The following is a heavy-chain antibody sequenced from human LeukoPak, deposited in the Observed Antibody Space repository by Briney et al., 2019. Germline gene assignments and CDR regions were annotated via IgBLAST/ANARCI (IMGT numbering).Heavy chain of an antibody. J-gene: IGHJ4*02. Sequence: GSLRLSRSAFGFTFSSFGMGWVRQSSRKGLGGVAVISYDGSETDYADSVKGRFTISRDNSKNTLYLQMNSLRAEDAAVYHCARDPGSMFRGVFGYWGQGTLVTVSS. D-gene: IGHD3-10*01. V-gene: IGHV3-30*03. CDR2: ISYDGSET. CDR3: ARDPGSMFRGVFGY. CDR1: GFTFSSFG.